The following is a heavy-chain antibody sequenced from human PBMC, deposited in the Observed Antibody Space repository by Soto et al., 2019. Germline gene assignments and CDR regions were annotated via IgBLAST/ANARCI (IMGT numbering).Heavy chain of an antibody. Sequence: PGGSLRLSCAASGFTFSSYWMSWVRQAPGKGLEWVANIKQDGSEKYYVDSVKGRFTISRDNAKNSLYLQMNSLRAEDTAVYHCARSIAARLNWFDPWGQGTLVTVSS. CDR1: GFTFSSYW. V-gene: IGHV3-7*01. J-gene: IGHJ5*02. D-gene: IGHD6-6*01. CDR3: ARSIAARLNWFDP. CDR2: IKQDGSEK.